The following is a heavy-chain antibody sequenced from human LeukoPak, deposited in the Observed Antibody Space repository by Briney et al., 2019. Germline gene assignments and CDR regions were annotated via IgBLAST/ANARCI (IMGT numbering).Heavy chain of an antibody. J-gene: IGHJ4*02. V-gene: IGHV4-4*09. CDR2: IYTSGST. CDR1: GGSISSYY. CDR3: ARQRSRLRDPFDY. D-gene: IGHD2-2*01. Sequence: KASETLSLTCTVSGGSISSYYWSWIRQPPGKGLEWIGYIYTSGSTNYNPSLKSRVTISVDTSKNQFSLKLSSVTAADTAVYYCARQRSRLRDPFDYWGQGTLVTVSS.